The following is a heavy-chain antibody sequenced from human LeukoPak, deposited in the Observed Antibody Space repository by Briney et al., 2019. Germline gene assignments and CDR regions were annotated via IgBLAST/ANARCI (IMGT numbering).Heavy chain of an antibody. D-gene: IGHD6-13*01. Sequence: SETLSLTCTVSGGSISSYYWSWIRQPAGKGLEWIGRIYASGSTNYNPSLKSRVTMSVDTSKNQFSLKLSSVTAADTAVYYCARGPRVSTQIAATGILDYWGQGTLVTVSS. CDR2: IYASGST. CDR3: ARGPRVSTQIAATGILDY. V-gene: IGHV4-4*07. J-gene: IGHJ4*02. CDR1: GGSISSYY.